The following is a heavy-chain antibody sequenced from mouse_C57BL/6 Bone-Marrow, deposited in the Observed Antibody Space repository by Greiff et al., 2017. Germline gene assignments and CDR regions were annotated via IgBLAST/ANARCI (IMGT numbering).Heavy chain of an antibody. CDR3: TRIGIYYNFDY. D-gene: IGHD2-1*01. CDR2: IDPETGGT. J-gene: IGHJ2*01. Sequence: VQLKQSGAELVRPGASVTLSCKASGYTFTDYEMHWVKQTPVHGLEWIGAIDPETGGTAYNQKFKGKAILTADKSSSTAYMELRSLTSEDSAVYYCTRIGIYYNFDYWGQGTTLTVSS. CDR1: GYTFTDYE. V-gene: IGHV1-15*01.